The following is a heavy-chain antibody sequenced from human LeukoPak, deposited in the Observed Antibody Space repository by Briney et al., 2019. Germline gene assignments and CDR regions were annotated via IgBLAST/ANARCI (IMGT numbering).Heavy chain of an antibody. CDR2: ISGDSRYI. CDR1: GFTFSSYT. Sequence: AGGSLRLSCAASGFTFSSYTFNWVRQAPGKGLEWVSAISGDSRYIYYTDSVRGRFTISRDNAENSLYLQMHSLRVEDTAVYYCARAPTVLVGYCSSSSCQADYWGQGTLVTVSS. D-gene: IGHD2-2*01. CDR3: ARAPTVLVGYCSSSSCQADY. J-gene: IGHJ4*02. V-gene: IGHV3-21*01.